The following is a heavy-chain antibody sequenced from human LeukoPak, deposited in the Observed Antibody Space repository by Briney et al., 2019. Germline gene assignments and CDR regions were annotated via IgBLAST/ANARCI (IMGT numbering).Heavy chain of an antibody. J-gene: IGHJ4*02. Sequence: PSETLSLTCTVSGYSISSGYYWGWIRQPPGKGLEWIANVYHNGDTFYNPSLKSRVTISVVTSNNQFSLTLTSVTAADTAVYFCARETSRIIYYWGQGMLVTVSS. CDR1: GYSISSGYY. CDR3: ARETSRIIYY. CDR2: VYHNGDT. V-gene: IGHV4-38-2*02.